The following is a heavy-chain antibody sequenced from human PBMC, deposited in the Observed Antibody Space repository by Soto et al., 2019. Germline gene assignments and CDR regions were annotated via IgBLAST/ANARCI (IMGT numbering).Heavy chain of an antibody. Sequence: GGSLRLSCAASGFTFSSYWMSWVRQAPGKGLEWVANIKQDGSEKYYVDSVKGRFTISRDNAKNSLYLQMNSLRAEDTAVYYCARENYGGWRFLEWLSTLDYWGQGTLVTVSS. D-gene: IGHD3-3*01. V-gene: IGHV3-7*01. CDR1: GFTFSSYW. J-gene: IGHJ4*02. CDR2: IKQDGSEK. CDR3: ARENYGGWRFLEWLSTLDY.